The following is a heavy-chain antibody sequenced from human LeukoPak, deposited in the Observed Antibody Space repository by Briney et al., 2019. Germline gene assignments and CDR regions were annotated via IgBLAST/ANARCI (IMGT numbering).Heavy chain of an antibody. Sequence: SVKVSCKASGGTFSSYAISWVRQAPGQGLERMGGIIPIFGTANYAQKFQGRVTITADESTSTAYMELSSLRSEDTAVYYCARFLVATGSFDYWGQGTLVTVSS. CDR1: GGTFSSYA. V-gene: IGHV1-69*01. CDR3: ARFLVATGSFDY. CDR2: IIPIFGTA. D-gene: IGHD5-12*01. J-gene: IGHJ4*02.